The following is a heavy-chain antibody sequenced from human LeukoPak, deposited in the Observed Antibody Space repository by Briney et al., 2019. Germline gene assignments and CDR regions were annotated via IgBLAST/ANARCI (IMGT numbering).Heavy chain of an antibody. V-gene: IGHV3-30*02. CDR2: IRYDGSNK. CDR3: AKEPPRGVRQLDY. D-gene: IGHD3-10*01. J-gene: IGHJ4*02. Sequence: PGGSLRLSCTPSGLSFGDYGMSWVRQAPGKGLERVAFIRYDGSNKYYADSVKGRFTISRDNSKNTLYLQMNSLRAEDTAVYYCAKEPPRGVRQLDYWGQGTLVTVSS. CDR1: GLSFGDYG.